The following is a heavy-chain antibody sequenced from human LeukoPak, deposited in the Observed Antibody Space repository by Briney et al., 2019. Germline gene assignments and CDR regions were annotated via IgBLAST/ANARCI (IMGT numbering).Heavy chain of an antibody. CDR2: ISGSGGST. CDR3: AKDPVDRYYYGSGSYPVDY. J-gene: IGHJ4*02. D-gene: IGHD3-10*01. CDR1: GFTFSSYA. Sequence: PGGSLRLSCAASGFTFSSYAMSWVRQAPGKGLEWVSAISGSGGSTYYADSVKGRFTISRDNSKNTLYLQMNSLRAEDTAVYYCAKDPVDRYYYGSGSYPVDYWGQGTLVTVYS. V-gene: IGHV3-23*01.